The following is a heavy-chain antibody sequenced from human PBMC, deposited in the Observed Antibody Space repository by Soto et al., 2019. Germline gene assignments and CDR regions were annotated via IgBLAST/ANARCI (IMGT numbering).Heavy chain of an antibody. Sequence: GGSLRLSCAASGFTFDDYAMHWVRQAPGKSLEWVSGISWNSGSIGYADSVKGRFTISRDNAKNSLYLQINSLRAEDTALYYCARVVSPGYYYYGMDVWGQGTTVTVSS. CDR3: ARVVSPGYYYYGMDV. J-gene: IGHJ6*02. V-gene: IGHV3-9*01. CDR2: ISWNSGSI. CDR1: GFTFDDYA. D-gene: IGHD2-15*01.